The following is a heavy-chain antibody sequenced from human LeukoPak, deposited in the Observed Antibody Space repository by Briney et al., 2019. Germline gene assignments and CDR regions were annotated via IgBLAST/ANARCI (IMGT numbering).Heavy chain of an antibody. J-gene: IGHJ4*02. CDR1: GFTFSSYA. Sequence: PGGSLRLSCAASGFTFSSYAMSWVRQAPGKGLEWVSAISGSGGSTYYADSVKGRFTISRDNAKNSLYLQMNSLRAEDTAVYYCAKDLVGAIDYWGQGTLVTVSS. V-gene: IGHV3-23*01. D-gene: IGHD1-26*01. CDR2: ISGSGGST. CDR3: AKDLVGAIDY.